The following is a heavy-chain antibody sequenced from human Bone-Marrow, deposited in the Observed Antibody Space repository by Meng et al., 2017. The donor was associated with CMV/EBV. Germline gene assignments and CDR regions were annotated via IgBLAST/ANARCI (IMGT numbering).Heavy chain of an antibody. CDR1: GGSVSSVSYY. Sequence: GSLRLSCTVSGGSVSSVSYYWSWIRQPPGKGLEWIGYIYYSGSTNYNPSLKSRVTISVDTSKNQFSLKLSSVTAADTAVYYCARSLDYWGQGTLVTVSS. D-gene: IGHD1-1*01. CDR2: IYYSGST. V-gene: IGHV4-61*01. J-gene: IGHJ4*02. CDR3: ARSLDY.